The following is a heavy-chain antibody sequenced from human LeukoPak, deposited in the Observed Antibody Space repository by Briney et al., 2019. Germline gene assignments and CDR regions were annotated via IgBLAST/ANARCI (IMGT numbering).Heavy chain of an antibody. CDR2: IYYSGST. CDR1: GGSISSHY. D-gene: IGHD4-11*01. CDR3: ARGSNYYFDY. V-gene: IGHV4-59*11. Sequence: SETLSLTCTVSGGSISSHYWSWIRQPPGKGLEWIGYIYYSGSTNYNPSLKSRVTISVDTYKTQFSLKLSSVTAADTAVYYCARGSNYYFDYRGQGTLVTVSS. J-gene: IGHJ4*02.